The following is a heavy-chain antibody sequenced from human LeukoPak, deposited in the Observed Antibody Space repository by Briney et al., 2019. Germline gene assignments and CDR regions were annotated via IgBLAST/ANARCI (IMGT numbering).Heavy chain of an antibody. V-gene: IGHV3-66*03. CDR3: ARDKGTSYLSSFDY. D-gene: IGHD6-6*01. CDR2: MYTLGNT. CDR1: GFTVSTNY. Sequence: LPGGSLRLSCAASGFTVSTNYMTWIRQAPGKGLEWVSVMYTLGNTNYADSVRGRFTISRDNSKNTLYLQMNSLRAADTAVYYCARDKGTSYLSSFDYWGQGTLVTVSS. J-gene: IGHJ4*02.